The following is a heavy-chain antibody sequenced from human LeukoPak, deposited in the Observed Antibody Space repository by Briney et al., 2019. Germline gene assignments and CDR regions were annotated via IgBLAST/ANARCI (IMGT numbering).Heavy chain of an antibody. V-gene: IGHV3-74*01. D-gene: IGHD1-26*01. J-gene: IGHJ4*02. CDR3: AKYGPQDSGSSHFDY. Sequence: GGSLGLSCAASGFTFTTYWMHWVRQAPGKGLVWVSHINSDGSITSYADSVKGRFTISRDNSKNTLFLQMNSLRAEDTAIYYCAKYGPQDSGSSHFDYWGQGALVTVSS. CDR1: GFTFTTYW. CDR2: INSDGSIT.